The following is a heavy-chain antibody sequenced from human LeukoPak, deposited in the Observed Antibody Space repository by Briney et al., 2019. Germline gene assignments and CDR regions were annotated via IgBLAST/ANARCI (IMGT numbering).Heavy chain of an antibody. J-gene: IGHJ4*02. D-gene: IGHD3-10*01. CDR3: ATTYYYGSGGADY. CDR1: GGSISSSSYY. Sequence: TLSLTCTVSGGSISSSSYYWGWIRQPPGKGLEWIGSIYYSGSTYYNPSLKSRVTISVDTSKNQFSLKLSSVTAADTAVYYCATTYYYGSGGADYWGQGTLVTVSS. V-gene: IGHV4-39*01. CDR2: IYYSGST.